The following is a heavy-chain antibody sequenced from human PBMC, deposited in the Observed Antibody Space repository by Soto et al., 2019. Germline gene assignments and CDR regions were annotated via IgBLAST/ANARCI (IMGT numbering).Heavy chain of an antibody. J-gene: IGHJ6*02. D-gene: IGHD3-10*01. CDR1: GFTFSNYW. CDR2: IKSDGSST. Sequence: EVQLVESGGGLVQPGGSLRLSCAASGFTFSNYWMHWVRQAPGKGLVWVSRIKSDGSSTNYADSVKGRFTSSRDNAKNTLYMQFNSLRVDDTAVYYCARGNYGMDGWGQGTTVTVSS. V-gene: IGHV3-74*01. CDR3: ARGNYGMDG.